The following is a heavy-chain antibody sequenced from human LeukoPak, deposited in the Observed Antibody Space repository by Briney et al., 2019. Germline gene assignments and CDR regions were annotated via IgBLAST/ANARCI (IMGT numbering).Heavy chain of an antibody. D-gene: IGHD3-22*01. CDR2: IYYSGST. Sequence: TSETLSLTCTVSVGSISSSSYYWGWIRQPPGKGLEWIGSIYYSGSTYYNPSLKSRVTISVDTSKNQFSLKLSSVTAADTAVYYCASGYYRFDYWGQGTLVTVSS. J-gene: IGHJ4*02. V-gene: IGHV4-39*01. CDR1: VGSISSSSYY. CDR3: ASGYYRFDY.